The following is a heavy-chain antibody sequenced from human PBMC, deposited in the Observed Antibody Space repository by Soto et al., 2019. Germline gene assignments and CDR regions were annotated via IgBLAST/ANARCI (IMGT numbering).Heavy chain of an antibody. Sequence: EVQLVESGGGLVQPGGSLRLSCAASGFTFSDHYMDWVRQAPGKGLEWVGRTGNKANGYTTEYAASVKGRFTISRDDSKNSLYLQMNSLKSEDTAVYHCVVDIVGTGSYWGQGTLVTVSS. V-gene: IGHV3-72*01. D-gene: IGHD5-12*01. J-gene: IGHJ4*02. CDR3: VVDIVGTGSY. CDR1: GFTFSDHY. CDR2: TGNKANGYTT.